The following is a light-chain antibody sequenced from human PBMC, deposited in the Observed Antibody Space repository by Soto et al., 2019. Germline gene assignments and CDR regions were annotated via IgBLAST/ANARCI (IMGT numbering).Light chain of an antibody. CDR2: DST. CDR3: QQRNVWPPIP. Sequence: LSKSPATLSLYPGERATLSCRASQSIHTSLAWYQQKSGKPPRLVIYDSTLRANGVPDRFGGSRSGTEFTLTINSLEPEDFAVYYCQQRNVWPPIPFGHG. CDR1: QSIHTS. J-gene: IGKJ2*01. V-gene: IGKV3-11*01.